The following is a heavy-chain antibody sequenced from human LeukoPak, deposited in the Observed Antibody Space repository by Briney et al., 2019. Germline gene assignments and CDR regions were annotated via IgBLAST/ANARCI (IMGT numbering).Heavy chain of an antibody. Sequence: GGSLRLSCAASGFTFSSYSMNWVRQAPGKGLEWVSSISSSSSYIYYAESVKGRFTISRDNAKNSLYLQMNSLRAEDTAVYYCARDNWNDFTVDYWGQGTLVTVSS. V-gene: IGHV3-21*01. D-gene: IGHD1-20*01. CDR1: GFTFSSYS. CDR2: ISSSSSYI. CDR3: ARDNWNDFTVDY. J-gene: IGHJ4*02.